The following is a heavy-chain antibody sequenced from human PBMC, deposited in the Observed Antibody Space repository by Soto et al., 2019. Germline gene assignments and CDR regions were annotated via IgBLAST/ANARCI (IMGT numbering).Heavy chain of an antibody. CDR1: GFTFSNHG. V-gene: IGHV3-33*01. D-gene: IGHD1-26*01. CDR3: ARGRGSGRFYQLDY. Sequence: QVQLVESGGGVVQPGRSLRLSCAASGFTFSNHGMHWVRQAPGKGLGWVARIYYDGSNEYYADSVKGRFTISRDNSKKTVYLRMSSLRDEETAVYYCARGRGSGRFYQLDYWGQGTLVTVSS. CDR2: IYYDGSNE. J-gene: IGHJ4*02.